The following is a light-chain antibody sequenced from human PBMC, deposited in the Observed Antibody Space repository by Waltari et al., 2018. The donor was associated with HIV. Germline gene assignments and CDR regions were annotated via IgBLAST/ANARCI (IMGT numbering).Light chain of an antibody. CDR1: ALPKKY. Sequence: SYALTQTPSVSVSPGQTARISCSRGALPKKYSSWYGQTPGQAPVLIIYKDIERPSGIPERISGSRSGTGVTLTISDVQAEDEGDYYCQSTDHDGTWVFGGGTKLTVL. CDR3: QSTDHDGTWV. CDR2: KDI. J-gene: IGLJ3*02. V-gene: IGLV3-25*03.